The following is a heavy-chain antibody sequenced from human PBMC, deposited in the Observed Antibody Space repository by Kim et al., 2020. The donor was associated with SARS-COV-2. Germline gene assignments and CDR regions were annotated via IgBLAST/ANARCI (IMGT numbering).Heavy chain of an antibody. D-gene: IGHD3-16*01. CDR3: ARHGLRGNDAFDI. V-gene: IGHV4-39*01. J-gene: IGHJ3*02. Sequence: NPSLKSRVTISVDTSKNQFSLKLSSVTAADAAVYYCARHGLRGNDAFDIWGQGTMVTVSS.